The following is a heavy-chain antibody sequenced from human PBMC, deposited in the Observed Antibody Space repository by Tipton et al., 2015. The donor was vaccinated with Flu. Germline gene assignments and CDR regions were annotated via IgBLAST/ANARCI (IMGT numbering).Heavy chain of an antibody. D-gene: IGHD3-10*01. J-gene: IGHJ6*02. CDR3: ARDRGITYPSGMDV. CDR1: GFTFSSYE. CDR2: ISNSGSTI. Sequence: SLRLSCAVSGFTFSSYEMNWVRQAPGKGLEWLSYISNSGSTIYHADSVKGRFTISRDNAKNSLYLQMNSLRAEDTAVYYCARDRGITYPSGMDVWGQGTTVTVSS. V-gene: IGHV3-48*03.